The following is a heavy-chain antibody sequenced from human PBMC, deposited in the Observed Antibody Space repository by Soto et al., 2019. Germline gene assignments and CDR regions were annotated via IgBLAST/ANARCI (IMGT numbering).Heavy chain of an antibody. J-gene: IGHJ6*02. V-gene: IGHV4-34*01. CDR1: GGSFSGYY. CDR3: ARGFDYDMLTGYSHYYYYGMDV. Sequence: ASETLSLTCAVYGGSFSGYYWSWIRQPPGKGLEWIGEINHSGSTNYNPSLKSRVTISVDTSKNQFSLKLSSVTAADTAVCYCARGFDYDMLTGYSHYYYYGMDVWGQETTVTVS. CDR2: INHSGST. D-gene: IGHD3-9*01.